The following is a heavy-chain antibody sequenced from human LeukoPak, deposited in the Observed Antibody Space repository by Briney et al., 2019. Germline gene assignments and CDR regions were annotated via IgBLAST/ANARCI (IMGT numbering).Heavy chain of an antibody. CDR3: ARGRPHGNDY. D-gene: IGHD4-23*01. CDR1: GFTFSSYW. V-gene: IGHV3-74*01. J-gene: IGHJ4*02. CDR2: IASNGSST. Sequence: GGSLRLSCAASGFTFSSYWMNWVRQAPGKGLVWVSRIASNGSSTTYADSVKGRFSISRDNAKNTPYLQMNSLRVEDTAVYYCARGRPHGNDYWGQGTLVTVSS.